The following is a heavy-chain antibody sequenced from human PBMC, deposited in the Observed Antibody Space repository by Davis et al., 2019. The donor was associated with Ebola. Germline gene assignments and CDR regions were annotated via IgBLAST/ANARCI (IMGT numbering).Heavy chain of an antibody. D-gene: IGHD3-10*01. V-gene: IGHV1-18*01. CDR1: GYTFTSYG. CDR2: ISAYNGNT. Sequence: ASVKVSCKASGYTFTSYGISWVRQAPGQGLEWMGWISAYNGNTNYAQKLQGRVNMTTDTSTSTAYMELRSLRSDDTAVYYCARDLLWFGELPQSYFDYWGQGTLVTVSS. CDR3: ARDLLWFGELPQSYFDY. J-gene: IGHJ4*02.